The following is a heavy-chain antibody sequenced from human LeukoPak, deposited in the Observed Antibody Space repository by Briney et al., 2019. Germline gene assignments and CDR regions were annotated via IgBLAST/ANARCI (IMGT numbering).Heavy chain of an antibody. V-gene: IGHV3-74*03. CDR3: ASDSPYYGMDV. CDR2: INSDGSAT. Sequence: GGSLRLSCAASGFPFSSYWMHWVRQVPGKGLLWVSRINSDGSATTYADSVRGRFTISRDNAKNTLYLQMSGLRVEDTAVYHCASDSPYYGMDVWGQGTTVTVSS. CDR1: GFPFSSYW. J-gene: IGHJ6*02.